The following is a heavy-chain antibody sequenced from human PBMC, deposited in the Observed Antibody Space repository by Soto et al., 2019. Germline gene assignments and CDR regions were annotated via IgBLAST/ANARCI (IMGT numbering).Heavy chain of an antibody. CDR3: ARGGVATRTFDS. V-gene: IGHV5-51*01. J-gene: IGHJ4*02. Sequence: GESLKISCKGSGYSFTGYWIAWVRQMPGKGLELMGIIYPSDSDTRYRPSFQGQLTISADKSISTAYLQWSSLRASDTAMYYCARGGVATRTFDSWGQGTLVTVSS. CDR1: GYSFTGYW. D-gene: IGHD3-3*01. CDR2: IYPSDSDT.